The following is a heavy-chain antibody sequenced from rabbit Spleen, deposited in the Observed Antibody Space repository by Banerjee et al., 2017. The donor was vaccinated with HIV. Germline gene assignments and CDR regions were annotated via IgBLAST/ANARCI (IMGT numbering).Heavy chain of an antibody. V-gene: IGHV1S40*01. CDR1: GFSFSTNYY. CDR3: ARDKELDIWGYEFNL. Sequence: QSLEESGGDLVKPEGSLTLTCTASGFSFSTNYYMCWVRQTPGKGLECIACIYGDRSGSTYYANWAKGRFTISRSSSTTVNLEMTSLRAADTATYFCARDKELDIWGYEFNLWGPGTLVTVS. CDR2: IYGDRSGST. D-gene: IGHD3-1*01. J-gene: IGHJ4*01.